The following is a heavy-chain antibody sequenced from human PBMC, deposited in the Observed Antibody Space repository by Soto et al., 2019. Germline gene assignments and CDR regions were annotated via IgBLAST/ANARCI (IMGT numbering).Heavy chain of an antibody. CDR1: GFTFTSSA. CDR2: IVVGSGNT. V-gene: IGHV1-58*01. D-gene: IGHD3-22*01. J-gene: IGHJ4*02. CDR3: AAQPSDSSGYYGSYYFDY. Sequence: GASVKVSCKASGFTFTSSAVQWLRQSRGQRLEWIGWIVVGSGNTNYAQKFQERVTITRDMSTSTAYMELSSLRSEDTAVYYCAAQPSDSSGYYGSYYFDYWGQGTLVTVSS.